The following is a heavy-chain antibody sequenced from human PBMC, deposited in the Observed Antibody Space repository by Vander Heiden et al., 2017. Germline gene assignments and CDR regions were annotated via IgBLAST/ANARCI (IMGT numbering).Heavy chain of an antibody. CDR2: IYPSDSDT. J-gene: IGHJ4*02. CDR3: ARQGTGSGGWSYFDY. Sequence: EVQLVQSGAEVQKPGESLKLSCQPSGSTFSPYWIAWVRPMPGKGLEWMGIIYPSDSDTKYSPSFQGQVTISADKSISTAYLQWSSLKASDTAMYYCARQGTGSGGWSYFDYWGQGTLVTVSS. D-gene: IGHD2-15*01. CDR1: GSTFSPYW. V-gene: IGHV5-51*01.